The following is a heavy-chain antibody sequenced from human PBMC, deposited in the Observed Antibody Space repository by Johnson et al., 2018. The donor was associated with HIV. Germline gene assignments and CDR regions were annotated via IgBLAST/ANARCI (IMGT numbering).Heavy chain of an antibody. Sequence: VQLVESGGGVVQPGRSLRLSCAASGFSFSSYGMHWVRQAPGKGLEWVAVIWYDGSNKYYADSVKCRFTISRDNSKNTLYLQMNSLKAEDTAVYYCAKDERYYDSSGGEVVDIWGQGTMVTVSS. J-gene: IGHJ3*02. CDR1: GFSFSSYG. CDR3: AKDERYYDSSGGEVVDI. V-gene: IGHV3-33*06. D-gene: IGHD3-22*01. CDR2: IWYDGSNK.